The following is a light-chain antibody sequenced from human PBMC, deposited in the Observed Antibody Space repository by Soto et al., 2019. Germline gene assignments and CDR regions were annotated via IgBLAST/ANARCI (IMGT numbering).Light chain of an antibody. V-gene: IGLV1-40*01. J-gene: IGLJ1*01. CDR3: QSYDSSPPYV. Sequence: QSVLTQPPSVSGAPGQRVTISCTGSSSNIGAGYDVHWYQQHPGTAPKLLIYGNSNRPSGVPDRFSGSKSGTSASLAITGLQAEDEADYYCQSYDSSPPYVFGTGTKVTVL. CDR1: SSNIGAGYD. CDR2: GNS.